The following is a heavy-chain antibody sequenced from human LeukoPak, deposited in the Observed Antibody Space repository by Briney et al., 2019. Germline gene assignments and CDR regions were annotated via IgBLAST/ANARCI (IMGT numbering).Heavy chain of an antibody. CDR2: IYTSGST. CDR3: ARDLLGAAAGTNY. Sequence: PSQTLSLTCTVSGGSISSGSYYWSWIRQPAGKGLEWIGRIYTSGSTNYNPSLKSRVTISVDTSKTQFSLKLSSVTAADTAVYYCARDLLGAAAGTNYWGQGTLVTVSS. CDR1: GGSISSGSYY. D-gene: IGHD6-13*01. J-gene: IGHJ4*02. V-gene: IGHV4-61*02.